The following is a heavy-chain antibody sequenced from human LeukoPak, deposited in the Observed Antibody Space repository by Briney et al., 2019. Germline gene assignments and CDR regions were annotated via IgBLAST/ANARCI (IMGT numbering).Heavy chain of an antibody. CDR2: INPSGGST. CDR1: GYTFTSYY. V-gene: IGHV1-46*01. Sequence: ASVKVSCTASGYTFTSYYMHWVRQAPGQGLEWMGIINPSGGSTSYAQKFQGRVTMTRDTSTSTVYMELSSLRSEDTAVYYCARDLWETGTFQPWGQGTLVTVSS. J-gene: IGHJ5*02. CDR3: ARDLWETGTFQP. D-gene: IGHD1-7*01.